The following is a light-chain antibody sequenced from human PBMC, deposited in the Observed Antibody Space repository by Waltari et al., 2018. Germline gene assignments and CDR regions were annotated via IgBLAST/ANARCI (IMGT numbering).Light chain of an antibody. J-gene: IGKJ1*01. CDR3: QEYVTLPAT. CDR1: QSVSRA. CDR2: GAS. V-gene: IGKV3-20*01. Sequence: EIVLTQSPGTLSLSPGERATLSSRASQSVSRALAWYQQKPGQAPRLLIYGASSRATGIPDRFSGSGSGTDFSLTISRLEPEDFAVYYCQEYVTLPATFGQGTKVEI.